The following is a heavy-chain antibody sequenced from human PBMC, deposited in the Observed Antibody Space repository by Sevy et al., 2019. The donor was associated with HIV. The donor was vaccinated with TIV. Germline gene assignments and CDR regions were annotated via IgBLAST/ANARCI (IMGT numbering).Heavy chain of an antibody. Sequence: SETLSLTCTVSGDSVSSGSYYWSWIRQPPGKGLEWIGYIYYSGSTNYNPSLKSRVTISVDTSKNQFSLKLSSVTAADTAVYYCARYSSSSSHFDYWGQGTLVTVSS. CDR1: GDSVSSGSYY. CDR3: ARYSSSSSHFDY. V-gene: IGHV4-61*01. CDR2: IYYSGST. D-gene: IGHD6-6*01. J-gene: IGHJ4*02.